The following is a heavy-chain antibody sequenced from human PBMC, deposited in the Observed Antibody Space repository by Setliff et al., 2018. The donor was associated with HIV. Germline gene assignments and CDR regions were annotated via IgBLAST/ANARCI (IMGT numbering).Heavy chain of an antibody. V-gene: IGHV4-39*02. CDR2: MYYSGNI. D-gene: IGHD6-13*01. Sequence: SEALSPTCTVSGGSITSSNTYYWGWIRQPPGKGLEWIGSMYYSGNIYYNPSHKSRVTISVDTSKKHLSLKLKSVTAADTAVYFCTRRGYGSTWYDPKSYFYSEDMDVWGRGSMVTVSS. CDR3: TRRGYGSTWYDPKSYFYSEDMDV. J-gene: IGHJ6*02. CDR1: GGSITSSNTYY.